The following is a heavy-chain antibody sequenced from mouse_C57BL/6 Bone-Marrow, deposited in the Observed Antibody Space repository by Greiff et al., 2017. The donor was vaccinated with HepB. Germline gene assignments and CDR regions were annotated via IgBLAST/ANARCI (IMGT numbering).Heavy chain of an antibody. CDR1: GFTFSDYG. J-gene: IGHJ4*01. D-gene: IGHD1-1*01. CDR3: ARLGYYGSSSMDY. V-gene: IGHV5-17*01. CDR2: ISSGSSTI. Sequence: EVHLVESGGGLVKPGGSLKLSCAASGFTFSDYGMHWVRQAPEKGLEWVAYISSGSSTIYYADTVKGRFTISRDNAKNTLFLQMTSLRSEDTAMYYCARLGYYGSSSMDYWGQGTSVTVSS.